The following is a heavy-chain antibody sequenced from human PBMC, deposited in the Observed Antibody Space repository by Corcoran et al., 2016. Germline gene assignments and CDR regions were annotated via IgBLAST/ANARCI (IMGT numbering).Heavy chain of an antibody. CDR2: IYYSGST. J-gene: IGHJ4*02. V-gene: IGHV4-31*03. CDR3: ARGRGITIFGVAPGYFDY. CDR1: GGSISSGGYY. D-gene: IGHD3-3*01. Sequence: QVQLQESGPGLVKPSQTLSLTCTVSGGSISSGGYYWSWIRQHPGKGLEWIGYIYYSGSTYYNPSHKSRVTISVDTSKNQFSLKLSSVTAADTAVYYCARGRGITIFGVAPGYFDYWGQGTLVTVSS.